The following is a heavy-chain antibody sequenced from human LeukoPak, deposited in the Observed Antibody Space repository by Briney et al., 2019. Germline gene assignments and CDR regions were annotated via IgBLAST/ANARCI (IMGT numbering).Heavy chain of an antibody. CDR1: GYTFTSYD. CDR3: ARGVVPAAMGPNWFDP. D-gene: IGHD2-2*01. CDR2: IIPMFGTA. J-gene: IGHJ5*02. V-gene: IGHV1-69*13. Sequence: ASVKVSCKASGYTFTSYDINWVRQAPGQGLEWMGGIIPMFGTANYAQKFQGRVTITADESTSTAYMELSSLRSEDTAVYYCARGVVPAAMGPNWFDPWGQGTLVTVSS.